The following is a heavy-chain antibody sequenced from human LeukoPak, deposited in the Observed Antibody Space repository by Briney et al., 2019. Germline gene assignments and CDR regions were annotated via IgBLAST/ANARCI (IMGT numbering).Heavy chain of an antibody. Sequence: ASVKVSCKASGGTFSSYAISWVRQAPAQGLEWMGGSIPIFGTANYAKKFQGRVTITTDESTSTAYMELSSLRSEDTAVYYCARHGLIVGATYFDYWGQGTQVTVSS. D-gene: IGHD1-26*01. CDR1: GGTFSSYA. CDR3: ARHGLIVGATYFDY. CDR2: SIPIFGTA. V-gene: IGHV1-69*05. J-gene: IGHJ4*02.